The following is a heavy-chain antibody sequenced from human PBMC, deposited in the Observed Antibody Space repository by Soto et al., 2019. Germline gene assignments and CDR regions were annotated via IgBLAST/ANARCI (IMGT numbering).Heavy chain of an antibody. CDR1: VDIVSSNGAC. CDR2: TYYRSKWFH. J-gene: IGHJ6*02. V-gene: IGHV6-1*01. D-gene: IGHD2-15*01. CDR3: ARVHCSAGTCLDGLDV. Sequence: SXTLSLTFFISVDIVSSNGACWNWIRQSPSRGLEWLGRTYYRSKWFHDYAASVQSRMTIDPDTSRNQFSLQLNSVTPEDTAVYYCARVHCSAGTCLDGLDVWGQGTTVTVSS.